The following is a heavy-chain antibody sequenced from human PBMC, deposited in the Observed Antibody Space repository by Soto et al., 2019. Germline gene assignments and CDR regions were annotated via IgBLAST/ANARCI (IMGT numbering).Heavy chain of an antibody. V-gene: IGHV3-30-3*01. D-gene: IGHD3-3*01. CDR1: GFTFSSYA. J-gene: IGHJ4*02. CDR2: ISYDGSNK. CDR3: ARDPGGTDFAEWTYYFDY. Sequence: QVQLVESGGGVVQPGRSLRLSCAASGFTFSSYAMHWVRQAPGKGLEWVAVISYDGSNKYYADSVKGRFTISRDNSKNTRYLQMNSLRAEDTAVYYWARDPGGTDFAEWTYYFDYWGQGTLVTVSS.